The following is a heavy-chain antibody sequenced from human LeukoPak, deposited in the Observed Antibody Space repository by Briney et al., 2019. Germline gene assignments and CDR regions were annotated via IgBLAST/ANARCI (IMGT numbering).Heavy chain of an antibody. J-gene: IGHJ4*02. Sequence: GGSLRLSCAAYGFTFSSYSMNWVRQAPGKGLEWVSSISSSSSYIYYADSVKGRFTISRDNSKNTLYLQMGSLRAEDMAVYYCASGRGAAGRFDYWGQGTLVTVSS. D-gene: IGHD6-13*01. CDR3: ASGRGAAGRFDY. V-gene: IGHV3-21*01. CDR1: GFTFSSYS. CDR2: ISSSSSYI.